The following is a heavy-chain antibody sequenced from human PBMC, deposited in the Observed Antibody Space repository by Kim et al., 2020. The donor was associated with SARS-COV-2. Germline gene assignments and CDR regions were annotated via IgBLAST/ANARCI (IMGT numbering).Heavy chain of an antibody. D-gene: IGHD3-22*01. CDR2: IDPSDSYT. V-gene: IGHV5-10-1*01. Sequence: GESLKISCKGSGYSFTSYWISWVRQMPGKGLEWMGRIDPSDSYTNYSPSFQGHVTISADKSISTAYLQWSSLKASDTAMYYCARRRRIVVVTETPDYDAFDIWGQGTMVTVSS. CDR3: ARRRRIVVVTETPDYDAFDI. CDR1: GYSFTSYW. J-gene: IGHJ3*02.